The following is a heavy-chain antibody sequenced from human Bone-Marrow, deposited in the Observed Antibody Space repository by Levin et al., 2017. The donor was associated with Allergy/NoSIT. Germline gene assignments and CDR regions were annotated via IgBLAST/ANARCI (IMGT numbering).Heavy chain of an antibody. CDR2: ISYDGSNK. J-gene: IGHJ6*02. V-gene: IGHV3-30*18. CDR1: GFTFSSYG. D-gene: IGHD5-24*01. CDR3: AKGLDGYKYYYYYGMDV. Sequence: GGSLRLSCAASGFTFSSYGMHWVRQAPGKGLEWVAVISYDGSNKYYADSVKGRFTISRDNSKNTLYLQMNSLRAEDTAVYYCAKGLDGYKYYYYYGMDVWGQGTTVTVSS.